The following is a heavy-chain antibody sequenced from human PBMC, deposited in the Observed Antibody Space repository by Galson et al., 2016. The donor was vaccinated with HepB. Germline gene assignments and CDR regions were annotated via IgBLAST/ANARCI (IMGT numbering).Heavy chain of an antibody. D-gene: IGHD3-22*01. CDR3: AKDYSGYYFDGTGYYNAFDY. CDR1: GFTFSPYG. J-gene: IGHJ4*02. Sequence: SLRLSCAASGFTFSPYGMHWVRQAPGKGLEWVAVISYDRSNKNYAASVKGRFTIFRDNSKNTLYLEMTSLRVEDTAVYYCAKDYSGYYFDGTGYYNAFDYWGQGALVTVSS. CDR2: ISYDRSNK. V-gene: IGHV3-30*18.